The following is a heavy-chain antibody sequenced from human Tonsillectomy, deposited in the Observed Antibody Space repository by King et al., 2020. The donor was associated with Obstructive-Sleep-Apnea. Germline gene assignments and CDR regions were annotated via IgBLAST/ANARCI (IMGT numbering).Heavy chain of an antibody. Sequence: QLQESGPGLMKPSQTLSLTCTVSGGSISSGGYYWSWIRQHPGKGLEWIGYIYYSGSTYYNPSLKSRVTISVDTSKNQFSLKLSSVTAADTAVYYCARGEVGGDYEGYYFDYWGQGTLVTVSS. CDR1: GGSISSGGYY. CDR3: ARGEVGGDYEGYYFDY. D-gene: IGHD4-17*01. V-gene: IGHV4-31*03. J-gene: IGHJ4*02. CDR2: IYYSGST.